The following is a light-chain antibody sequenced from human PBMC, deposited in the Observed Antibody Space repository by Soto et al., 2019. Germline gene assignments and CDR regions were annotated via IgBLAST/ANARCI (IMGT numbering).Light chain of an antibody. Sequence: EIVLTQSPASLSLSPGERATLSCRASPRVSSSYLAWYQHKPGQAPMLLISGASTRATGIPDRFSGSGSGTDFTLTIGRLEPDDLAVYYCQQYGNSQYTFGQGTKLEIK. CDR2: GAS. J-gene: IGKJ2*01. V-gene: IGKV3-20*01. CDR1: PRVSSSY. CDR3: QQYGNSQYT.